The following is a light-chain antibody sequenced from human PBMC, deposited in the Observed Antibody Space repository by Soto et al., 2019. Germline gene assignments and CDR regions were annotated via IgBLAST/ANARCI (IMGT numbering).Light chain of an antibody. CDR1: SSDIGIYKY. CDR2: EVT. Sequence: QSVLTQPASVSGSPGQSIAISCTGSSSDIGIYKYVSWYQQHPGKVPKLIIYEVTNRPSGVSNRFSGSKSGNTAPLTISGLQAEDEADYYCSSYTTSSTRVFGPGTKLTVL. V-gene: IGLV2-14*01. CDR3: SSYTTSSTRV. J-gene: IGLJ1*01.